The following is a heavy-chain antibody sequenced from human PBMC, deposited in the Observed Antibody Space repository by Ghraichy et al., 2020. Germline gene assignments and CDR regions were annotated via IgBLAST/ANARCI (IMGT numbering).Heavy chain of an antibody. CDR3: ARIGGDCYWGAFDI. Sequence: SGPTLVKPTQTLTLTCTFSGFSLSTSGMCVSWIRQPPGKALEWLARIDWDDDKYYSTSLKTRLTISKDTSKNQVVLTMTNMDPVDTATYYCARIGGDCYWGAFDIWGQGTMVTVSS. CDR1: GFSLSTSGMC. CDR2: IDWDDDK. D-gene: IGHD2-21*02. V-gene: IGHV2-70*11. J-gene: IGHJ3*02.